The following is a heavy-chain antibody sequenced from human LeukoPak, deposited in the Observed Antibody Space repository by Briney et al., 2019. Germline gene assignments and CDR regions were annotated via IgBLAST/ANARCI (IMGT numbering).Heavy chain of an antibody. Sequence: GESLKISCKSSGYGFSIHWIAWVRQMPGKGLEWMGAIYPSDSDTRYSPSFQGQVTISVDKSITTAYLQWSSLKALDSAMYYCARQRGDSGSINWFDPWGQGTLVTVSS. J-gene: IGHJ5*02. D-gene: IGHD3-10*01. CDR2: IYPSDSDT. CDR3: ARQRGDSGSINWFDP. V-gene: IGHV5-51*01. CDR1: GYGFSIHW.